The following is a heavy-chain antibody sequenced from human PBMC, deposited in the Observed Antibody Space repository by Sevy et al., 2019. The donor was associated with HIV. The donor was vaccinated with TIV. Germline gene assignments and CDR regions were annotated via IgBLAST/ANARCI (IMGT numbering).Heavy chain of an antibody. CDR2: IWYDGTNK. J-gene: IGHJ4*02. V-gene: IGHV3-33*01. CDR3: AREDIRVAGIGYYFHS. Sequence: GGSLRLSCAASGFSISGYGMHWVRQAPGKGLEWVAVIWYDGTNKDYADPVKGRFTISRDNSKNTLYLQMNSLRAEDTAVYYCAREDIRVAGIGYYFHSWGQGTLVTVSS. CDR1: GFSISGYG. D-gene: IGHD6-19*01.